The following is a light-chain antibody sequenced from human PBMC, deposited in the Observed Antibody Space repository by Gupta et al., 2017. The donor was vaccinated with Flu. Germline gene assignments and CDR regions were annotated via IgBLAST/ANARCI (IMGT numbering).Light chain of an antibody. J-gene: IGLJ1*01. CDR1: CAAGGGHDY. CDR3: CSYADGRYV. Sequence: QAATISSTGTCAAGGGHDYVSWHQQHPGNDHNLMIYELRRRTSVVPVRFPASRSGSTASLTVAGCQDEDEDDYDCCSYADGRYVFGTGTKVTVL. CDR2: ELR. V-gene: IGLV2-8*01.